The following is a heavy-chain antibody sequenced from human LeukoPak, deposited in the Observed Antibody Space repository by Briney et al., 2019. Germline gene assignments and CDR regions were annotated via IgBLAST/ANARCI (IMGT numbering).Heavy chain of an antibody. D-gene: IGHD1-26*01. CDR1: GYTFATSG. CDR3: ARDRFGVRSGSCDY. J-gene: IGHJ4*02. V-gene: IGHV1-18*01. CDR2: ISGYDGDT. Sequence: GASVKVSCKTSGYTFATSGISWVRQAPGQGLEWMGWISGYDGDTNFAENLQDRVTLTTDTSTSTAYMELRSLRSDDTAIYYCARDRFGVRSGSCDYWGQGTLVTVSS.